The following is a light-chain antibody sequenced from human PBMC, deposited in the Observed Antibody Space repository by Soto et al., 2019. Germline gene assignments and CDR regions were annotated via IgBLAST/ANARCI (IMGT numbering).Light chain of an antibody. CDR2: WAS. J-gene: IGKJ3*01. CDR1: QSVLYSSNNKDY. V-gene: IGKV4-1*01. Sequence: DIVMTQSPDSLAVSLGERATINCKSSQSVLYSSNNKDYLAWYQQKPGQPPKLLIYWASTRESGVPDRFSGSGSGTDFTLTINSLQAEDVAVYYCQQYYTTPITVGPGTKVDIK. CDR3: QQYYTTPIT.